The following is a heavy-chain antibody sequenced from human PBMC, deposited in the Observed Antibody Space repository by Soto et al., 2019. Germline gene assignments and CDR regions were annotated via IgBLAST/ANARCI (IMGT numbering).Heavy chain of an antibody. CDR2: IWCDGSNK. D-gene: IGHD3-10*01. CDR3: ARDYGSGMDV. J-gene: IGHJ6*02. CDR1: GLTFSSYG. Sequence: QVQLVESGGGVVQPGRSLRLSCAASGLTFSSYGMHWVRQAPGKGLEWVAIIWCDGSNKYYADSVKGRFTISRDNSKNTLDLQMNSLRAEDTAVYYCARDYGSGMDVWGQGTTVTVSS. V-gene: IGHV3-33*01.